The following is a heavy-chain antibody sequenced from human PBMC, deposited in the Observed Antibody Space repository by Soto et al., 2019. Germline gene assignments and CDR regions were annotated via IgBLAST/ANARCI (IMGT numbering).Heavy chain of an antibody. CDR1: GFNFGEFW. CDR3: ARSWGEYIYDSPLWL. D-gene: IGHD7-27*01. V-gene: IGHV3-7*05. CDR2: IKYDGSEM. Sequence: EMKLEQSGGGLVQPGGSLRLSCVASGFNFGEFWMSWVRQTPGRGLEWVANIKYDGSEMQYVDSVRDRFSISRDNAQNSLQLQMSSLRSYDAAVYYCARSWGEYIYDSPLWLWGQGALVAVSS. J-gene: IGHJ4*02.